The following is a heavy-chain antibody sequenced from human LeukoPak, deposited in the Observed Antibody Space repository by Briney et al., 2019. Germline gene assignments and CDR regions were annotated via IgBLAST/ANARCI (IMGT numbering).Heavy chain of an antibody. Sequence: PSETLSLTCTVSGGSINSITNYWGWIRQPPGKGLEWIGSIYYSGSTNYNPSLKSRVTMSVDTSKNQFSLKLSSVTAADTAVYYCARDRGTWNDDGFDYWGQGTLVTVSS. D-gene: IGHD1-1*01. J-gene: IGHJ4*02. V-gene: IGHV4-39*07. CDR3: ARDRGTWNDDGFDY. CDR2: IYYSGST. CDR1: GGSINSITNY.